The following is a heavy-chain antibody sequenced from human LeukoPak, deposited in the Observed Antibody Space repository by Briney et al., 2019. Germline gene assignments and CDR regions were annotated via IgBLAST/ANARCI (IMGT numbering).Heavy chain of an antibody. CDR1: GGSISSYY. Sequence: SETLSLTCTVSGGSISSYYWSWIRQPPGKGLEWIGYIYYSGSTYYNPSLKSRVTISVDTSKNQFSLRVSSVTAADTAVYYCARGYGDFYFDYWGQGTLVTVSS. V-gene: IGHV4-59*12. CDR3: ARGYGDFYFDY. D-gene: IGHD4-17*01. J-gene: IGHJ4*02. CDR2: IYYSGST.